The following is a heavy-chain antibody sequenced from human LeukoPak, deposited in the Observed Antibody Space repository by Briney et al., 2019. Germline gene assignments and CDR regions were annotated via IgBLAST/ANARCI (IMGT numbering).Heavy chain of an antibody. D-gene: IGHD4-17*01. CDR1: GVTFTGYY. V-gene: IGHV1-2*02. Sequence: ASVKVSCKASGVTFTGYYMHWVRHAPGQGLEWMGWINPNSGGTNYAQKFQGRVTMTRDTSISTAYMELSRLRSDDTAVYYCARDYGDYVFRVGFDYWGQGTLVTVSS. J-gene: IGHJ4*02. CDR2: INPNSGGT. CDR3: ARDYGDYVFRVGFDY.